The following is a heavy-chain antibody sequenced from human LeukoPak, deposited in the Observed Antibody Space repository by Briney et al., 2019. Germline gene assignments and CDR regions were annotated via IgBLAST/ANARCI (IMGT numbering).Heavy chain of an antibody. Sequence: GGSLRLSCAASGFIFSSYGMHWVRQAPGKGLEWVAVISYDGSNKYYADSVKGRFTISRDNSKNTLYLQMNSLRAEDTAVYYCAKDRATYYYYYGMDVWGQGTTVTVSS. CDR2: ISYDGSNK. CDR1: GFIFSSYG. J-gene: IGHJ6*02. CDR3: AKDRATYYYYYGMDV. V-gene: IGHV3-30*18. D-gene: IGHD2-15*01.